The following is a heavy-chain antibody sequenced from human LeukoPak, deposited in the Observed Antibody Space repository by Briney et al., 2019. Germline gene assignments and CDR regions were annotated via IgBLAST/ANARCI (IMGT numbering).Heavy chain of an antibody. V-gene: IGHV5-51*01. J-gene: IGHJ4*02. CDR1: GYSFTTYW. CDR2: IYPGDSNA. CDR3: ARQPPTYSSGWYYFDY. D-gene: IGHD6-19*01. Sequence: GESLKISCQGSGYSFTTYWIGWVRQLPGKGLEWMGNIYPGDSNAIYSPSFQGQVTISVDKSINTAYLQWGSLKASDTAMYYCARQPPTYSSGWYYFDYWGQGTLVTVSS.